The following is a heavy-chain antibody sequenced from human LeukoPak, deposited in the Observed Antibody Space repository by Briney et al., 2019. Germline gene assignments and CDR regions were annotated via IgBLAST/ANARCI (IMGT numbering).Heavy chain of an antibody. Sequence: SETLSLTCTVSGGSFSSYFWSWIRQPPGKGLEWIGYIYHSGSTHYNSSLKSRVTISLDTSRNQFSLKLSSVTAADTAVYYCARVYYYYYYMDVWDKGTTVTISS. V-gene: IGHV4-59*01. CDR1: GGSFSSYF. J-gene: IGHJ6*03. CDR3: ARVYYYYYYMDV. CDR2: IYHSGST.